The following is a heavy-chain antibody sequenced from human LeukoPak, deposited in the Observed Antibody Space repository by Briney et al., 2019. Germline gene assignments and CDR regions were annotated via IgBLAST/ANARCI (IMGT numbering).Heavy chain of an antibody. D-gene: IGHD3-22*01. CDR1: GFTFISYG. CDR3: AKVHLTYYYDSSGYGFQDY. J-gene: IGHJ4*02. CDR2: ISYDGSNK. V-gene: IGHV3-30*18. Sequence: PGRSLRLSCAASGFTFISYGMHWVRQAPGKGLEWVAVISYDGSNKYYADSVKGRFTISRDNSKNTLYLQMNSLRPEDTAVYYCAKVHLTYYYDSSGYGFQDYWGQGTLVTASS.